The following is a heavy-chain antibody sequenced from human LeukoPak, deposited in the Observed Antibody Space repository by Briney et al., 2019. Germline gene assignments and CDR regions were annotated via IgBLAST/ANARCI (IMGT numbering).Heavy chain of an antibody. CDR2: ISYSGST. CDR1: AGSISSSDYY. CDR3: ARLAHSSSSDTSGYYPYYYMDV. J-gene: IGHJ6*03. Sequence: SETLSLTCTVSAGSISSSDYYWAWIRQSPGKGLEWIGRISYSGSTYYNPSLKSRVTISVDTSKNHFSLRLSSVTAADTAVYYCARLAHSSSSDTSGYYPYYYMDVWGKGTTVTVSS. D-gene: IGHD3-22*01. V-gene: IGHV4-39*02.